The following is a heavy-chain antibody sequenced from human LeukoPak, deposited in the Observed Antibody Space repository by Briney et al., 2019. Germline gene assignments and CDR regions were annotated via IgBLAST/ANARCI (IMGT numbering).Heavy chain of an antibody. CDR2: IIPSGGST. CDR1: GYTFTTYY. J-gene: IGHJ4*02. CDR3: ATVGHVDVPLDS. D-gene: IGHD5-12*01. Sequence: ASVKVSCKASGYTFTTYYMHWVRQAPGQGLEWMGIIIPSGGSTSYAQKFQGRGTMTRDTSTSTLYLELSSVRSDDTAVYSCATVGHVDVPLDSWGQGTLVTVSS. V-gene: IGHV1-46*01.